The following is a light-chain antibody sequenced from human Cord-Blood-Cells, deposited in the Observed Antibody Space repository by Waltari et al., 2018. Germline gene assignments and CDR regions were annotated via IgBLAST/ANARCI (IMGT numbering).Light chain of an antibody. V-gene: IGKV3-20*01. CDR3: QQYGSPPPIT. CDR1: QSVSSSY. Sequence: EIVLTQSPGTLSLSPGERATLSCRASQSVSSSYLAWYQQKPGQAPRLLIYGAASRATGIPDRFSGSGSGTDFTLTISRLEPEDFAVYYCQQYGSPPPITFGQGTRLESK. J-gene: IGKJ5*01. CDR2: GAA.